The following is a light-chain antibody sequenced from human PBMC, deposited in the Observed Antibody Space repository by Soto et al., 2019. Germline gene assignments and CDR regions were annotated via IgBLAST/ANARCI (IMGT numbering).Light chain of an antibody. J-gene: IGKJ1*01. CDR1: QSVVYSDGNTY. CDR3: MQATHWPRT. V-gene: IGKV2-30*01. CDR2: KVT. Sequence: DVVMTQSPNSLPVLLGQPASISCRSSQSVVYSDGNTYLTWFQQRPGQSPRRLIYKVTNRDSGVPDRISGSGSGTDFTLKISRVEAEDVVIYYCMQATHWPRTFGQGTKVDMK.